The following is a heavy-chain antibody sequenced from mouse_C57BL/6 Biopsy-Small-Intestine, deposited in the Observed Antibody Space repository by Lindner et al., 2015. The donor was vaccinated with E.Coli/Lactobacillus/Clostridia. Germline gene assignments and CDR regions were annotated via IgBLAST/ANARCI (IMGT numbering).Heavy chain of an antibody. V-gene: IGHV5-17*01. CDR3: ARGNYGGNYFDY. J-gene: IGHJ2*01. CDR1: GFTFSDYG. CDR2: ISSGSNTI. Sequence: VQLQESGGGLVKPGGSLKLSCAASGFTFSDYGMHWVRQAPEKGLEWVAHISSGSNTIYYADTVKGRFTISRDNAKRTLFLQMTSLRSEDTAMYYCARGNYGGNYFDYWGQSTTLTVSS. D-gene: IGHD2-1*01.